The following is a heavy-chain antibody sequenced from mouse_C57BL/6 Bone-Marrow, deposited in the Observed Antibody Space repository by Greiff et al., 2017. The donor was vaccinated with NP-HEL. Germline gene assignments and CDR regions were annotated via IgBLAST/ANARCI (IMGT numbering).Heavy chain of an antibody. V-gene: IGHV1-54*01. J-gene: IGHJ4*01. D-gene: IGHD2-4*01. Sequence: VQLQQSGAELVRPGTSVKVSCKASGYAFTNYLIEWVKQRPGQGLEWIGVINPGSGGTNYNEKFKGKATLTADKSSSTAYMQLSSLTSEDSAVYVCARHDYPYYYAMDYWGQGTSVTVSS. CDR3: ARHDYPYYYAMDY. CDR1: GYAFTNYL. CDR2: INPGSGGT.